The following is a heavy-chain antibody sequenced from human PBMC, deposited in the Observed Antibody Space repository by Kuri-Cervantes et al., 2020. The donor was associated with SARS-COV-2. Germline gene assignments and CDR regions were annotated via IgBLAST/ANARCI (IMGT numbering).Heavy chain of an antibody. J-gene: IGHJ4*02. CDR2: IYHSGST. Sequence: GSLRLSCTVSGYSISSGYYWGWIRQPPGKGLEWIGSIYHSGSTYYNPSLKSRVTISVDTSKNQFSLKLSSVTAADTAVYYCARLRSGWYDYFDYWGQGTLVTVSS. V-gene: IGHV4-38-2*02. D-gene: IGHD6-19*01. CDR3: ARLRSGWYDYFDY. CDR1: GYSISSGYY.